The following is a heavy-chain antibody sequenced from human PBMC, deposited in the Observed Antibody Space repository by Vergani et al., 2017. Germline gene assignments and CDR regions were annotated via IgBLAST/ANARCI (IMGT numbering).Heavy chain of an antibody. Sequence: QVQLVESGGGVVQPGRSLRLSCAASGFTFSSYAMHWVRQAPGKGLEWVAVISYDGSNKYYADSVKGRFTIPRDNSKNTLYLQMNSLRAEDTAVYYCARDRNDGGSYSGLFDYWGQGTLVTVSS. CDR2: ISYDGSNK. J-gene: IGHJ4*02. CDR1: GFTFSSYA. CDR3: ARDRNDGGSYSGLFDY. V-gene: IGHV3-30-3*01. D-gene: IGHD1-26*01.